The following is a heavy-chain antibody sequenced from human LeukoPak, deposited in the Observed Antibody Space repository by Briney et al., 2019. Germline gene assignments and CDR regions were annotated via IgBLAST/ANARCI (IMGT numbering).Heavy chain of an antibody. CDR3: AEGGY. CDR2: IRPDGSEK. Sequence: AGGSLRLSCAASGFSLSNYWMNWVRQAPGKGLEWVASIRPDGSEKYYVGSLRGRFTISRDDARNSLYLQMNSLRAEDTAVYYCAEGGYWGQGTLVTVSS. V-gene: IGHV3-7*01. J-gene: IGHJ4*02. CDR1: GFSLSNYW.